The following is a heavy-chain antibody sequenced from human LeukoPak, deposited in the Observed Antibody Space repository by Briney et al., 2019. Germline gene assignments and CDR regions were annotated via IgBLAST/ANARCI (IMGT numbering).Heavy chain of an antibody. Sequence: GGSVTLSCVASGFSFTNYAMRWVRPAPGRARVGRASMRGGGVTVSADSVKGRCDLSRDISRNTVYLQLNSLRVEDTAIYYCARASWSSTADAVCWGQGTQVTVSS. CDR3: ARASWSSTADAVC. V-gene: IGHV3-23*01. D-gene: IGHD3-3*01. CDR2: MRGGGVT. J-gene: IGHJ4*01. CDR1: GFSFTNYA.